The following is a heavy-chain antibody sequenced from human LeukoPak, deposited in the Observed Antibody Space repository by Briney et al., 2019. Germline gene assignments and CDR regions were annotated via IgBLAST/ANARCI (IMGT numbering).Heavy chain of an antibody. V-gene: IGHV3-48*03. CDR3: ARIMITVTTSDY. Sequence: PGGSLRLSCAASGFTFSSYEMNWVRQAPGEGLEWLSYISSSGTTIKYADSVKGRFTISRDNAKNSLYLQVNSLRAEDTAVYYCARIMITVTTSDYWGQGTLVTISS. CDR2: ISSSGTTI. J-gene: IGHJ4*02. D-gene: IGHD4-17*01. CDR1: GFTFSSYE.